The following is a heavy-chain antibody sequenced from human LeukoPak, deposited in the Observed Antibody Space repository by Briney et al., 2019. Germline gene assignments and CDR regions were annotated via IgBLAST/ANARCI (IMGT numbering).Heavy chain of an antibody. CDR2: TYTSGST. CDR1: GGSISSYD. D-gene: IGHD3-10*01. V-gene: IGHV4-4*07. J-gene: IGHJ4*02. Sequence: SETLSLTCTVSGGSISSYDWSWIRQPAGKGLEWIGRTYTSGSTNYNPSLKSRVTMSVDMSKNQFSLKLSSVTAADTAVYYCARDVGRYYGSGSYYFFDYWGQGTLVTVSS. CDR3: ARDVGRYYGSGSYYFFDY.